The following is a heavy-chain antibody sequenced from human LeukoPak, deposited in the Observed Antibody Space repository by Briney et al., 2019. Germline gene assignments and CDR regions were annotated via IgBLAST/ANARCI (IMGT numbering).Heavy chain of an antibody. CDR3: ARGWATINY. V-gene: IGHV1-46*01. Sequence: GASVKVSCKASGYTFTSYSMYWVRQAPGQGLEWMGVINPSGGSTTYAQKFQGRVTMTSDTSTSTAYMELSSLRSEDTAVYYCARGWATINYWGQGTPVIVSS. D-gene: IGHD5-12*01. CDR2: INPSGGST. CDR1: GYTFTSYS. J-gene: IGHJ4*02.